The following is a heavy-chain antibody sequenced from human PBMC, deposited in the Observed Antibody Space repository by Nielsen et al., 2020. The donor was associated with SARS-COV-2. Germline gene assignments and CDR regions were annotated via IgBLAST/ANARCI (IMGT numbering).Heavy chain of an antibody. CDR2: VYHTGST. Sequence: SETLSLTCTVSGGSISSDYWSWIRQPPGKGLEWIGYVYHTGSTNYNPSLKSRVTISLDTSKNQFSLKVNSVTAADTAVYYCARSAAVLRYFDWLPSSFDYWGQGTLVTVSS. D-gene: IGHD3-9*01. J-gene: IGHJ4*02. CDR3: ARSAAVLRYFDWLPSSFDY. V-gene: IGHV4-59*01. CDR1: GGSISSDY.